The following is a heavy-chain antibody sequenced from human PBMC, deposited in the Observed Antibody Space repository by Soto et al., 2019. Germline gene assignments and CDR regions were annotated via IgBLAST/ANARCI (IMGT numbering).Heavy chain of an antibody. Sequence: ASVKVSCKASGYTFTNYAMHWVRQAPGQRLEWMGWINAGNGNTKYSQKFQGRVTITRDTSASTAYMELSSLRSEDTAVYYCARAIFGVVKGSHYYYYGMDVWGQGTTVTVSS. V-gene: IGHV1-3*01. CDR1: GYTFTNYA. D-gene: IGHD3-3*01. J-gene: IGHJ6*02. CDR2: INAGNGNT. CDR3: ARAIFGVVKGSHYYYYGMDV.